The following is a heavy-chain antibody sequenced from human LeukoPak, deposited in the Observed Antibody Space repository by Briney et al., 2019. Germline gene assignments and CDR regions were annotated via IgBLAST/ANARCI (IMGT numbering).Heavy chain of an antibody. CDR3: ARGRNWFDP. CDR2: IYYSGST. Sequence: SETLSLTCTVSGGSISSYYWSWIRQPPGKGLEWIGYIYYSGSTNYNPSLKSRVTISVDTSKSQFSLKLSSVTAAGTAVYYCARGRNWFDPWGQGTLVTVSS. J-gene: IGHJ5*02. CDR1: GGSISSYY. V-gene: IGHV4-59*01.